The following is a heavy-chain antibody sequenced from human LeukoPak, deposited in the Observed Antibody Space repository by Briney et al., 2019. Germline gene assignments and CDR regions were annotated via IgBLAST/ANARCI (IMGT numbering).Heavy chain of an antibody. V-gene: IGHV1-69*04. D-gene: IGHD2-21*02. J-gene: IGHJ4*02. CDR2: IIPILGIA. Sequence: SVKVSCKASGYTFTSYGISWVRQAPGQGLEWMGRIIPILGIANYAQKFQGRVTITADKSTSTAYMELSSLRSEDTAVYYCARESSGHIVVVTAIRFDYWGQGTLVTVSS. CDR3: ARESSGHIVVVTAIRFDY. CDR1: GYTFTSYG.